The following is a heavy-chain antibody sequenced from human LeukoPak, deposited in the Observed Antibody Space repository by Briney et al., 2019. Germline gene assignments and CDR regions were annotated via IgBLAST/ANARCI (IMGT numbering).Heavy chain of an antibody. V-gene: IGHV1-8*01. D-gene: IGHD3-3*01. Sequence: GASVKVSCTASGYTFTSYDINWVRQATGQGLEWMGWMNPNSGNTGYAQKFQGRVTMTRNTSISTAYMELSSLRSEDTAVYYCARGLRFLEWLLSRNYYYYGMDVWGQGTTVTVSS. CDR1: GYTFTSYD. CDR3: ARGLRFLEWLLSRNYYYYGMDV. J-gene: IGHJ6*02. CDR2: MNPNSGNT.